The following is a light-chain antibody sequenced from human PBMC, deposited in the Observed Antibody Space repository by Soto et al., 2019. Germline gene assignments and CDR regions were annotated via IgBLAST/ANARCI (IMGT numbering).Light chain of an antibody. CDR3: SSYTSGSTFWV. Sequence: QSALTQPPSMSGAPGQAVTISFTGTSSDVGGYDRVSWYQQSPGAAPKVIIFEVSKRPSGVPDRFSGSKSGNTASLTISGLQAEDEADYYCSSYTSGSTFWVFGGGTKLTVL. CDR1: SSDVGGYDR. J-gene: IGLJ3*02. V-gene: IGLV2-18*02. CDR2: EVS.